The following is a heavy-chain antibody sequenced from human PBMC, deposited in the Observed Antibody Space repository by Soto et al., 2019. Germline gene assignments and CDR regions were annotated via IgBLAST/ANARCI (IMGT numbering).Heavy chain of an antibody. Sequence: ASETLSLTCAVYGGSFSGYYWSWIRQPPGKGLEWIGEINHSGSTNYNPSLKSRVTISVDTSKNQFSLKLSSVTAADTAVYYCASGNGGDRFCSGYYINYYYGMDVWGQGTTVTVSS. D-gene: IGHD3-3*01. CDR2: INHSGST. V-gene: IGHV4-34*01. CDR1: GGSFSGYY. J-gene: IGHJ6*02. CDR3: ASGNGGDRFCSGYYINYYYGMDV.